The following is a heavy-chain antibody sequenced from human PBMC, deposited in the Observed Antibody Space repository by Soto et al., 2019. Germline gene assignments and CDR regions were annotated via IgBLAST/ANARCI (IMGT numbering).Heavy chain of an antibody. V-gene: IGHV3-21*01. CDR1: GFTFTRYS. CDR2: ISSTTNYI. Sequence: GGSLRLSCAASGFTFTRYSMNWVRQAPGKGLEWVSSISSTTNYIYYADSMKGRFTVSRDNAKNSVYLEMKSMSAEDTAVYYCARESEHLTSNFHYWGQGTLVTVSS. CDR3: ARESEHLTSNFHY. J-gene: IGHJ4*02.